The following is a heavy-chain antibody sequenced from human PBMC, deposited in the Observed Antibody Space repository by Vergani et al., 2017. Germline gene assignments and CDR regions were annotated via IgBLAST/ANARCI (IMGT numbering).Heavy chain of an antibody. CDR3: ARGRDIAARMRDYYYYYYMDV. CDR2: IIPIFGTA. D-gene: IGHD6-6*01. V-gene: IGHV1-69*01. J-gene: IGHJ6*03. CDR1: GGTFSSYA. Sequence: KKPGSSVKVSCKASGGTFSSYAISWVRQAPGQGLEWMGGIIPIFGTANYAQKFQGRVTITADESTSTAYMELSSLRSEDTAVYYCARGRDIAARMRDYYYYYYMDVWGKGTTVTVSS.